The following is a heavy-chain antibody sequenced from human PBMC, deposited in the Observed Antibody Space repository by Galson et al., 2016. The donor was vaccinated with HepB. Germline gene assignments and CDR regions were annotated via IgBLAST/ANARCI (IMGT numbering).Heavy chain of an antibody. Sequence: SVKVSCKASGGTFNSYALSWVRQAPGQGLEWMGEIIPIFGTANYAQRFQGRVTITADESTSTAYMALSSLRSEDTAVYYCGKVEDGYNRHYYYGMDVCGQGTTVTVSS. CDR3: GKVEDGYNRHYYYGMDV. CDR1: GGTFNSYA. CDR2: IIPIFGTA. D-gene: IGHD5-24*01. V-gene: IGHV1-69*13. J-gene: IGHJ6*02.